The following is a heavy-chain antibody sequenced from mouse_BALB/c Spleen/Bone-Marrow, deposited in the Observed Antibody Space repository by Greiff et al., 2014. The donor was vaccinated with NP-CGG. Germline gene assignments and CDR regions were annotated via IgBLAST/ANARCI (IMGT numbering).Heavy chain of an antibody. D-gene: IGHD1-1*01. CDR2: IWAGGST. V-gene: IGHV2-9*02. CDR3: ARVPLFRYGSSYGMDY. Sequence: VQLQQSGPGLVAPSQSLSITCTVSGFSLTSYGVHWVRQPPGKGLEWLGVIWAGGSTNYNSALMSRLSISKDNSKSRVFLKMNSLQTDDTAMYYCARVPLFRYGSSYGMDYWGQGTSVTVSS. J-gene: IGHJ4*01. CDR1: GFSLTSYG.